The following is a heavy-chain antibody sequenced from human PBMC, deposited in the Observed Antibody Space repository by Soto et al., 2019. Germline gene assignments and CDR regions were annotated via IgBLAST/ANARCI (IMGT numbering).Heavy chain of an antibody. D-gene: IGHD3-10*01. CDR2: IHYSGST. Sequence: SETLSLTCTVSGGSISSGDYYWSWIRQPPGKGLEWIGYIHYSGSTYYNPSLKSRVTISVDTSKNQFSLKLSSVTAADTAVYYCAREEVRGVIFDYWGQGTLVTVSS. CDR1: GGSISSGDYY. J-gene: IGHJ4*02. V-gene: IGHV4-30-4*01. CDR3: AREEVRGVIFDY.